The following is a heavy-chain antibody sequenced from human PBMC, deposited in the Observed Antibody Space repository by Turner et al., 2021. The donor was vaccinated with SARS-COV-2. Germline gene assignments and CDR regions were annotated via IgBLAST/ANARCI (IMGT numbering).Heavy chain of an antibody. CDR2: IVPMFGVA. CDR1: GGNFNNYA. V-gene: IGHV1-69*01. J-gene: IGHJ4*02. D-gene: IGHD3-16*01. CDR3: AREVMTHLPAFGS. Sequence: QVQLVQSGAEVKRPGTSGQVSCKASGGNFNNYAVQWLRQAPGQGLEWMGDIVPMFGVAIYSQKFRDRATITAYASTATVFMELSGLRSEDTAIYYCAREVMTHLPAFGSWGQGALVTVSS.